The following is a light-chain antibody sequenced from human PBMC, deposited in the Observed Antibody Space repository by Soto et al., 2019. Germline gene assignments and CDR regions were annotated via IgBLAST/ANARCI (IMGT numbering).Light chain of an antibody. CDR2: GAS. CDR3: QQHNNWPPWT. V-gene: IGKV3-15*01. J-gene: IGKJ1*01. Sequence: DIVMTQSPATLSVSPGERATLSCRASQSVANNVAWYQQKPGQPPRLLIYGASTRAAGVPARFSGSGYGRQFILTISSLQSEDFAIYHCQQHNNWPPWTFGQGTKVEV. CDR1: QSVANN.